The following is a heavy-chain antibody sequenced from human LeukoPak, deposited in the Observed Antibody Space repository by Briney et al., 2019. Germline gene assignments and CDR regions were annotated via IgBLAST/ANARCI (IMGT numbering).Heavy chain of an antibody. J-gene: IGHJ4*02. Sequence: PGGSLRLSCAASGFTFSSYSMNWVRQAPGKGLEWVSYISNSSSTIYYADSVKGRFTISRDNSKNTLYLQMNSLRAEDTAVYYCAAGRDALFDYWGQGTLVTVSS. CDR1: GFTFSSYS. CDR3: AAGRDALFDY. V-gene: IGHV3-48*01. CDR2: ISNSSSTI.